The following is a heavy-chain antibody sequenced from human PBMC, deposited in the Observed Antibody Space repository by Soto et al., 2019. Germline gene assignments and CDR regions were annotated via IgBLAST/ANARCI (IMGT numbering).Heavy chain of an antibody. J-gene: IGHJ4*02. CDR3: ASFSGANYGDYGGGINY. Sequence: KPSETLSLTCTVSGGSISGSSYYWGWIRQPPGKGLECIGSVHYSGSTDYNPSLKSRVTISVDTSKNQFSLKLTSVTAADTAVYFCASFSGANYGDYGGGINYWVQGTLVTVSS. D-gene: IGHD4-17*01. CDR1: GGSISGSSYY. CDR2: VHYSGST. V-gene: IGHV4-39*01.